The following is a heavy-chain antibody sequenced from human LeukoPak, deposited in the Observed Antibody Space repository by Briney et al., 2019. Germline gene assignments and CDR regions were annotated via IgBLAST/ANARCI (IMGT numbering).Heavy chain of an antibody. Sequence: SQTLSLTCAISGDSVSTNIAAWHWIRQSPSRGLEWLGRTYYRSKWYYEYALSVKGRITINPDTSKNQFSLQLNSVISEDTAVYYCARDQGGLDHWGQGTLVTVSS. J-gene: IGHJ4*02. V-gene: IGHV6-1*01. D-gene: IGHD3-16*01. CDR3: ARDQGGLDH. CDR2: TYYRSKWYY. CDR1: GDSVSTNIAA.